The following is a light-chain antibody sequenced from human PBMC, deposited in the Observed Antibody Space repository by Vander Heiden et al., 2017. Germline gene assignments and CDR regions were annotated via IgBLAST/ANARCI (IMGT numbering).Light chain of an antibody. CDR3: RQSLQTPLT. J-gene: IGKJ4*01. CDR1: QSLLQSNGYNY. CDR2: LGS. Sequence: DIVMTQSPLSLPVTPGEPASISCRSSQSLLQSNGYNYLDWYLQKPGQSPQLLIYLGSNRASGVPDRFSGSGSGTDFTLKISRVEAEDIGVYYCRQSLQTPLTFGGGTKVXIK. V-gene: IGKV2-28*01.